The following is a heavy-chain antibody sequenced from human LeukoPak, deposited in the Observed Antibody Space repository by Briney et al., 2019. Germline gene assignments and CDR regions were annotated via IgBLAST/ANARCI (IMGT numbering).Heavy chain of an antibody. J-gene: IGHJ6*02. D-gene: IGHD2-15*01. CDR3: ARDGWTEGHYYYYGMDV. CDR1: GGTFSSYA. V-gene: IGHV1-69*04. CDR2: IIPILGIA. Sequence: ASVKVSCKASGGTFSSYAISWVRQAPGQGLEWMGRIIPILGIANYAQKFQGRVTITADKSTSTAYMELSSLRSEDTAVYYCARDGWTEGHYYYYGMDVWGQGTTVTVSS.